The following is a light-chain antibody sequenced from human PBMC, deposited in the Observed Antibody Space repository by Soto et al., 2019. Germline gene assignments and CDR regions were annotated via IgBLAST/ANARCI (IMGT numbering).Light chain of an antibody. CDR2: GAS. J-gene: IGKJ1*01. V-gene: IGKV3-20*01. Sequence: EIVLTQSPATLSLSPGERATLSCRASQSVTSNYLAWYQQKPGQAPRLLIDGASSRATAIPDRFGGSGYGTDLPLTISRLEPEDLVVYHCQQYGGSPQTFGQGTKVEIK. CDR3: QQYGGSPQT. CDR1: QSVTSNY.